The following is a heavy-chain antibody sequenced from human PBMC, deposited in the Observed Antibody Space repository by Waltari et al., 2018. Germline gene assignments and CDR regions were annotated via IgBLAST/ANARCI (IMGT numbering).Heavy chain of an antibody. D-gene: IGHD6-19*01. J-gene: IGHJ4*02. CDR2: MNPNSGNT. Sequence: QVQLVQSGADVKKPGASVKVSCKASGTTFHSSDINWVRQATGQGLEWMGWMNPNSGNTGYAQNFQGRVSMTSSTSANTAYMELSSLTSEDTAVYYCARGRRDSSGPGGWYLYWGQGTPVVVSS. CDR1: GTTFHSSD. V-gene: IGHV1-8*02. CDR3: ARGRRDSSGPGGWYLY.